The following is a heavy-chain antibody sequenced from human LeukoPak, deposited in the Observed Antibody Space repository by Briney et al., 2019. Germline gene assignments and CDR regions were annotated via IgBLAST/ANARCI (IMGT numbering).Heavy chain of an antibody. CDR2: ISGSGADS. CDR3: ARRSGGNSGPFDY. V-gene: IGHV3-23*01. D-gene: IGHD4-23*01. Sequence: GGSLRLSCVASGFPFSSYWMNWVRQAPGKGPEWVSGISGSGADSYYADSVKGRFTISRDKSRNTLYLQMNFLRAEDTAVYYCARRSGGNSGPFDYWGQGALVTVSS. J-gene: IGHJ4*02. CDR1: GFPFSSYW.